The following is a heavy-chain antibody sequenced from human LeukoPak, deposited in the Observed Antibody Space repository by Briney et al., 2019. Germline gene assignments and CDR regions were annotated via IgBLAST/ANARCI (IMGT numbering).Heavy chain of an antibody. Sequence: SETLSLTCSVSGGSISSYHWSWIRQPPGKGLEWIGYIYYSGSPNYNPSLKSRVTISVDTSNNQFSLKLSSVTAADTAVYYCARHQSSGWPRGCFDYWGRGTLVTVSS. CDR3: ARHQSSGWPRGCFDY. V-gene: IGHV4-59*08. CDR1: GGSISSYH. J-gene: IGHJ4*02. D-gene: IGHD6-19*01. CDR2: IYYSGSP.